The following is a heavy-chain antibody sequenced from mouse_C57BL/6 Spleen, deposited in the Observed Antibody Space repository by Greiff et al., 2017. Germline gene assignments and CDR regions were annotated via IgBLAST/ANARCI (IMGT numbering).Heavy chain of an antibody. CDR3: TTLDSSGYVGWFAY. V-gene: IGHV14-4*01. CDR1: GFNIKDDY. Sequence: VQLQQSGAELVRPGASVKLSCTASGFNIKDDYMHWVKQRPEQGLEWIGWIDPENGDTEYASKFQGKATITADTSSNTAYLQLSSLTSEDTAVYYCTTLDSSGYVGWFAYWGQGTLVTVSA. D-gene: IGHD3-2*02. CDR2: IDPENGDT. J-gene: IGHJ3*01.